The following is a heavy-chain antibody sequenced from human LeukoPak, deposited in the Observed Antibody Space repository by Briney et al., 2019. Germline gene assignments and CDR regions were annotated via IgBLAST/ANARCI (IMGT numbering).Heavy chain of an antibody. Sequence: PSETLSLTCAVYGGSFSGYYWSWIRQPPGKGLEWIGEINHSGSTNYNPSLKSRVTISVDTSKNQFSLKLSSVTAADTAVYYCARGFRDIVVVPAAQYYFDYWGQGTLVTVSS. J-gene: IGHJ4*02. V-gene: IGHV4-34*01. CDR1: GGSFSGYY. CDR3: ARGFRDIVVVPAAQYYFDY. D-gene: IGHD2-2*01. CDR2: INHSGST.